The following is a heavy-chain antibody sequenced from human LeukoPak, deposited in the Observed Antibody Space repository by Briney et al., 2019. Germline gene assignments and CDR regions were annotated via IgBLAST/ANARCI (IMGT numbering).Heavy chain of an antibody. D-gene: IGHD3-10*01. CDR2: ISGGGGGT. CDR3: AKRGVEIRGLLVIGYHKETSYFDH. CDR1: GITLSNYD. Sequence: GGSPRLSCVVSGITLSNYDMSWVRQAPGKGLEWVSGISGGGGGTNYADSVKGRFTVSRDNSRNTMYLQMNSLRAEDTAVYFCAKRGVEIRGLLVIGYHKETSYFDHWGQGVLVTVSS. V-gene: IGHV3-23*01. J-gene: IGHJ4*02.